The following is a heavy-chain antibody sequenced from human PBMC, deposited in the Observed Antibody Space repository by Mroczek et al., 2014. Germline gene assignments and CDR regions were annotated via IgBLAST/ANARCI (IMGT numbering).Heavy chain of an antibody. CDR1: GGSISSYY. D-gene: IGHD3-16*01. CDR2: IYYSGST. J-gene: IGHJ4*02. Sequence: QVQLQESGPGLVKPSETLSLTCTVSGGSISSYYWSWIRQPPGKGLEWIGYIYYSGSTNYNPSLKSRVTISVDTSKNQFSLKLSSVTAADTAVYYCARVVKGWLTYPDYWGQGTLVTVSS. V-gene: IGHV4-59*01. CDR3: ARVVKGWLTYPDY.